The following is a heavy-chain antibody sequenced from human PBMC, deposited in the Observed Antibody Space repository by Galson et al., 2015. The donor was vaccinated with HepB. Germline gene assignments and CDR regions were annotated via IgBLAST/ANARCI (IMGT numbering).Heavy chain of an antibody. J-gene: IGHJ5*02. CDR3: ARGTIAITGTRGAFDIWGQGTMVTVSSGSASAPTLYYGSGRVWFDP. D-gene: IGHD3-10*01. V-gene: IGHV1-69*13. Sequence: SVKVSCKASGGTFSSYAISWVRQAPGQGLEWMGGIIPIFGTANYAQKFQGRVTITADESTSTAYMELSSLRSEDTAVYYCARGTIAITGTRGAFDIWGQGTMVTVSSGSASAPTLYYGSGRVWFDPWGQGTLVTVSS. CDR1: GGTFSSYA. CDR2: IIPIFGTA.